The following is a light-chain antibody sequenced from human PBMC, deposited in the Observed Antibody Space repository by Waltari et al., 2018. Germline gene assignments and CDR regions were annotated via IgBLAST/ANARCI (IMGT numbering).Light chain of an antibody. CDR1: QGISSN. V-gene: IGKV1-9*01. J-gene: IGKJ1*01. CDR2: RAS. Sequence: DIHLTQSPSFLSASVGDRVTITCRASQGISSNLAWYQQKPGKAPKLLIYRASTLQSGVPSRFGGSESGTDFTLTISSLQPEDFATYYCLQLNSYPRTFGQGTKVEVK. CDR3: LQLNSYPRT.